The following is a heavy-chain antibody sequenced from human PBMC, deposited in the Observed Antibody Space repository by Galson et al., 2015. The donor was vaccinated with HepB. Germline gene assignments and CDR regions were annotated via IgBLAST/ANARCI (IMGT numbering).Heavy chain of an antibody. J-gene: IGHJ4*02. CDR1: GFTFSSYG. CDR3: ARGGGWFPDY. D-gene: IGHD6-19*01. CDR2: IRYDGSNK. Sequence: SLRLSCAASGFTFSSYGMHWVRQAPGKGLEWVAFIRYDGSNKYYADSVKGRFTISRDNAKSSLYLQMNSLRAEDTAVYYCARGGGWFPDYWGQGTLVTVSS. V-gene: IGHV3-30*02.